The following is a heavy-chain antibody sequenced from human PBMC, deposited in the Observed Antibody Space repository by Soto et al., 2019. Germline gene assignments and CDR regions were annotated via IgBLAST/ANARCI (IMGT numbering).Heavy chain of an antibody. CDR2: ISYDGSNK. D-gene: IGHD1-26*01. V-gene: IGHV3-30-3*01. Sequence: ESGGGVVQPGRSLRLSCAASGFTFSSYAMHWVRQAPGKGLEWVAVISYDGSNKYYADSVKGRFTISRDNSKNTLYLQMNSLRAEDTAVYYCARSHIPWELLYAFDIWGQGTMVTVSS. J-gene: IGHJ3*02. CDR1: GFTFSSYA. CDR3: ARSHIPWELLYAFDI.